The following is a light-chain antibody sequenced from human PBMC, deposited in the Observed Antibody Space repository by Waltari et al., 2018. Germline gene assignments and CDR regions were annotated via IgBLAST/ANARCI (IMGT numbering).Light chain of an antibody. V-gene: IGKV1-5*03. CDR1: QSISSW. J-gene: IGKJ1*01. CDR2: QAS. CDR3: QHYYSYSRT. Sequence: DIQMTQSPSTLSASIGDRVTITCRASQSISSWLAWFQQNPGKAPKLLSSQASILESGVPSSFSGSGSGTEFTLTINSLQPDDIATYYCQHYYSYSRTFGQGTKVEIK.